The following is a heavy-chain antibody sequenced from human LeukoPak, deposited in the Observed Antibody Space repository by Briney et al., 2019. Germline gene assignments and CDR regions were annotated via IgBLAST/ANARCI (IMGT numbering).Heavy chain of an antibody. D-gene: IGHD3-9*01. CDR2: INHSGST. CDR1: GGSFSGYY. Sequence: SSETLSLTCAVYGGSFSGYYWSWIRQPPGKGLEWIGEINHSGSTNYNPSLKSRVTISVDTSKNQFSLKLSSVIAADTAVYYCARGRPANKLRYFARGFDIWGQGTMVTVSS. J-gene: IGHJ3*02. CDR3: ARGRPANKLRYFARGFDI. V-gene: IGHV4-34*01.